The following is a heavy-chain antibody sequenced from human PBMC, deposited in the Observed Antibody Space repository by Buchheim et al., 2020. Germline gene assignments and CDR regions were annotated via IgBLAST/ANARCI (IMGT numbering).Heavy chain of an antibody. J-gene: IGHJ5*02. V-gene: IGHV3-21*01. CDR1: GFTFSSYS. D-gene: IGHD3-3*01. CDR3: ARGDAYYDFWSGYQGWFDP. Sequence: EVQLVESGGGLVKPGGSLRLSCAASGFTFSSYSMNWVRQAPGKGLEWVSSISSSSSYIYYADSVKGRFTISRDNAKNSLYLQMNSLRAEDTAVYYCARGDAYYDFWSGYQGWFDPWGQGTL. CDR2: ISSSSSYI.